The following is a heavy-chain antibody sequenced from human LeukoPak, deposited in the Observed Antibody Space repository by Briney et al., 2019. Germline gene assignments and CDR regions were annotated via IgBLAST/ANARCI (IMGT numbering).Heavy chain of an antibody. V-gene: IGHV3-43*02. CDR2: ISGDGGST. J-gene: IGHJ4*02. Sequence: GGSLRLSCAASGFTFDDYAMHWVRQAPGKGLEWVSLISGDGGSTYYADSVKGRFTISRDNSKNSLYLQMNSLRTEDTALYYCAKGHLKDIVLMVYAPTRFDYWGQGTLVTVSS. CDR3: AKGHLKDIVLMVYAPTRFDY. CDR1: GFTFDDYA. D-gene: IGHD2-8*01.